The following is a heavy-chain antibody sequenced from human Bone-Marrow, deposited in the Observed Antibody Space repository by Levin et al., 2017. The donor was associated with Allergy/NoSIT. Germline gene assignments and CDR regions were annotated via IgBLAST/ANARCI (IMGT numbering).Heavy chain of an antibody. J-gene: IGHJ4*02. CDR3: VRSLAGLDY. V-gene: IGHV2-5*01. Sequence: ESGPTLVKPTQTLTLTCTFSGFSLTTYGVAVGWVRQPPGKALEWLALLYWHGGIRYSPSLKERLTVTTSSEQVVLTVTNVDPVDTATYFCVRSLAGLDYWGQGILVTVSS. CDR2: LYWHGGI. CDR1: GFSLTTYGVA.